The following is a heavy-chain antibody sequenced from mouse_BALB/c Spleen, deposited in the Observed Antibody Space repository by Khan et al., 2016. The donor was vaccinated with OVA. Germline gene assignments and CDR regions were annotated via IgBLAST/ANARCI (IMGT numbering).Heavy chain of an antibody. CDR1: GFTFSDYY. D-gene: IGHD2-13*01. CDR3: ARGYYGDPFAY. Sequence: EVELVESGGGLVKPGGSLKLSCAASGFTFSDYYMYWVRQTPEKRLEWVATISDCGSYTYYPDSVKGRFTISRDDVKNNLYLQMSSLKSEDTAMYYCARGYYGDPFAYWGQGTLVTVSA. J-gene: IGHJ3*01. CDR2: ISDCGSYT. V-gene: IGHV5-4*02.